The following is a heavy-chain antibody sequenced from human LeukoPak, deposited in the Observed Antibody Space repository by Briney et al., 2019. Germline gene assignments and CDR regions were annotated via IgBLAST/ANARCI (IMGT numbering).Heavy chain of an antibody. CDR3: ARGQDSSGYYYFDYFDY. J-gene: IGHJ4*02. CDR1: GGSISSYY. D-gene: IGHD3-22*01. Sequence: KASETLSLTCTVSGGSISSYYWSWIRQPAGKGLEWIGRIYTSGSTNYNPSLKSRVTMSVDTSKNQFSLKLSSVTAADTAVYYCARGQDSSGYYYFDYFDYWGQGTLVTVSS. V-gene: IGHV4-4*07. CDR2: IYTSGST.